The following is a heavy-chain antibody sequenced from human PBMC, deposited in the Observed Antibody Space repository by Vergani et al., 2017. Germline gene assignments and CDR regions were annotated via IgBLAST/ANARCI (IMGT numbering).Heavy chain of an antibody. Sequence: QVQLQQWGAGLLKPSETLSLTCAVSGGSISSSSYYWGWIRQPPGKGLEWIGSIYYSGSTYYNPSLKSRVTISVDTSKNQFSLKLSSVTAADTAVYYCARLCTSHCIDYWGQGTLVTVSS. J-gene: IGHJ4*02. CDR1: GGSISSSSYY. CDR3: ARLCTSHCIDY. CDR2: IYYSGST. V-gene: IGHV4-39*01. D-gene: IGHD2-2*01.